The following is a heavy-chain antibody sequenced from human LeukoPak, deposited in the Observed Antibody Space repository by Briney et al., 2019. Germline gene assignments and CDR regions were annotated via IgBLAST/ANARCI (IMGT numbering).Heavy chain of an antibody. CDR3: ARPLLWFGEPTDAFDI. D-gene: IGHD3-10*01. J-gene: IGHJ3*02. V-gene: IGHV4-59*08. CDR1: GGSINSDY. CDR2: ISYSGIT. Sequence: SETLSLTCTVSGGSINSDYWSWIRQPPGKGLECIGYISYSGITNYNPALRSRVTISVDTSKKQFSLRLSSVTAADTAVYYCARPLLWFGEPTDAFDIWGQGTMVTVSS.